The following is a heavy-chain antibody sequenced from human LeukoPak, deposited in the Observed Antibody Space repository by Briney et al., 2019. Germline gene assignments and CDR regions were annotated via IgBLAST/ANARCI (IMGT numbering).Heavy chain of an antibody. V-gene: IGHV3-9*01. Sequence: GGSLRLSCAASGFTFDDYAMHWVRQAPGKGLEWVSGISWNSGSIGYADSVKGRFTISRDNAKNSLYLQMNSLRAEDTAVYYCAKDHQYHRTDYFDYWGQGTLVTVSS. D-gene: IGHD2-2*01. CDR1: GFTFDDYA. J-gene: IGHJ4*02. CDR2: ISWNSGSI. CDR3: AKDHQYHRTDYFDY.